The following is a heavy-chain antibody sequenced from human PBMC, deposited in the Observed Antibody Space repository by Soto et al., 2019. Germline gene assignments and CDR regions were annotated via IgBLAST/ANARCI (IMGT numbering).Heavy chain of an antibody. D-gene: IGHD3-10*01. Sequence: PGGSLRLSCAASGFTFSNYGMHWVRQAPGKGLEWVSTISYDGSNKYYAGSVKGRFSISRDNSKNTVYLQMNSLRAEDTAVYYCRWFGELLYGAFDIWGQGTMVTVSS. J-gene: IGHJ3*02. V-gene: IGHV3-30*03. CDR2: ISYDGSNK. CDR1: GFTFSNYG. CDR3: RWFGELLYGAFDI.